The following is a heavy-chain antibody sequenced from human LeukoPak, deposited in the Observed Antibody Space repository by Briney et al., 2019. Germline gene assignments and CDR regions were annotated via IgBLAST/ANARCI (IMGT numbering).Heavy chain of an antibody. D-gene: IGHD6-19*01. V-gene: IGHV1-69*13. CDR2: IIPIFGTA. CDR3: ARGSIAVAGTDGGGYYYYYMDV. Sequence: ASVKVSCRASGGTFTSYAISWVRQAPGQGLEWMGGIIPIFGTANYAQKFQGRVTITADESTSTAYMELSSLRSEDTAVYYCARGSIAVAGTDGGGYYYYYMDVWGKGTTVTVSS. CDR1: GGTFTSYA. J-gene: IGHJ6*03.